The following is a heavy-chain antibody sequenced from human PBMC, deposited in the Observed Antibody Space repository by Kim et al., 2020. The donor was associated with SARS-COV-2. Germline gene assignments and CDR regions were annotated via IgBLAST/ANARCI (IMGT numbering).Heavy chain of an antibody. CDR1: GFTFSSYW. Sequence: GGSLRLSCAASGFTFSSYWMSWVRQAPGKGLEWVANIKQDGSEKYYVDSVKGRFTISRDNAKNSLYLQMNSLRAEDTAVDYCARDRRDYYYGMDVWGQGTTVTVSS. CDR3: ARDRRDYYYGMDV. J-gene: IGHJ6*02. CDR2: IKQDGSEK. V-gene: IGHV3-7*05.